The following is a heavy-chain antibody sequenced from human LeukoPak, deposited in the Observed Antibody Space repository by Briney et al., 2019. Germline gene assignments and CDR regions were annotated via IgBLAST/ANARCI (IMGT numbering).Heavy chain of an antibody. J-gene: IGHJ4*02. CDR3: AKDGAYCSNTSCFPGM. Sequence: GGSLRLSCVASGFTFSHHWMTWVRQAPGKGLEWVSAISGSGGSTYYADSVKGRFTISRDNSKNTLYLQMNSLTAEDTAVYYCAKDGAYCSNTSCFPGMGAQGTLVTVSS. V-gene: IGHV3-23*01. CDR1: GFTFSHHW. CDR2: ISGSGGST. D-gene: IGHD2-2*01.